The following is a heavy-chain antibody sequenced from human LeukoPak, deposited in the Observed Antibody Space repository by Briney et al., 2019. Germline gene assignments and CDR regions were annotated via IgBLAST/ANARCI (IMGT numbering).Heavy chain of an antibody. D-gene: IGHD6-13*01. J-gene: IGHJ4*02. V-gene: IGHV4-59*01. CDR2: IYYSGST. CDR3: AKVGPYSSSFPDYFDY. CDR1: GGSISSYY. Sequence: SETLSLTCTVSGGSISSYYWSWIRQPPGKGLEWIGYIYYSGSTNYNPSLKSRVTISVDTSKNQFSLKLSSVTAADTAVYYCAKVGPYSSSFPDYFDYWGQGTLVTVSS.